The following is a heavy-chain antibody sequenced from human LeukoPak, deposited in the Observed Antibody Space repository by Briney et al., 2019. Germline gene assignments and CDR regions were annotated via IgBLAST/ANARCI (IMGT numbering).Heavy chain of an antibody. Sequence: SETLSLTCTVSGGSVSSGSYYWSWVRQPPGKGLEWIGYIYYSGSTNYNPSLKSRVTISVDTSKNQISLKLSSVTAADTAVYYCASSNWAWVVVTWGQGTLVTVSS. CDR1: GGSVSSGSYY. J-gene: IGHJ4*02. V-gene: IGHV4-61*01. CDR3: ASSNWAWVVVT. CDR2: IYYSGST. D-gene: IGHD2-21*02.